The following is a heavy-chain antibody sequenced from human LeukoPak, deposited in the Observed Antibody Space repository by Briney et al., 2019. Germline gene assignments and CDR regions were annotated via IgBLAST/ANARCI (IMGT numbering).Heavy chain of an antibody. V-gene: IGHV3-21*01. CDR3: ARDLGMGVPFDY. CDR2: ISNISSHI. CDR1: GFTFSIYS. J-gene: IGHJ4*02. Sequence: GGSLRLSCAASGFTFSIYSMNCVRQAPGKGLEWVYSISNISSHIYYADSVKGRFTIYRDNAKNSLYLQMNSLRAEDTAVYYCARDLGMGVPFDYWGQGTLVTVSS. D-gene: IGHD3-3*01.